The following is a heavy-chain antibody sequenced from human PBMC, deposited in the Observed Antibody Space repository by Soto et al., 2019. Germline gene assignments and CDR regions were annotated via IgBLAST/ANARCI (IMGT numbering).Heavy chain of an antibody. CDR2: IYYSGST. J-gene: IGHJ4*02. V-gene: IGHV4-30-4*01. Sequence: SETLSLTCTVSGGSISSGDYYWSWIRQPPGKGLEWIGYIYYSGSTYYNPSLKSRVTISVDTSKNQFSLKLSSVTAADTAVYYCARNYRSGRNSHFDYWGQGTLVTVYS. D-gene: IGHD3-10*01. CDR3: ARNYRSGRNSHFDY. CDR1: GGSISSGDYY.